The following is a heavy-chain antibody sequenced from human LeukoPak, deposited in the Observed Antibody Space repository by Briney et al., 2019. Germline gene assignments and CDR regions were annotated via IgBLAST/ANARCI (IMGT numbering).Heavy chain of an antibody. CDR2: IYYSGST. Sequence: SETLSLTCTVSGGSISSYYWSWIRQPPGKGLEWIGYIYYSGSTNYNPPLKSRVTISVDTSKNQFSLKLSSVTAADTAVYYCASAVAQSGSYGYWGQGTLVTVSS. V-gene: IGHV4-59*01. CDR1: GGSISSYY. J-gene: IGHJ4*02. D-gene: IGHD1-26*01. CDR3: ASAVAQSGSYGY.